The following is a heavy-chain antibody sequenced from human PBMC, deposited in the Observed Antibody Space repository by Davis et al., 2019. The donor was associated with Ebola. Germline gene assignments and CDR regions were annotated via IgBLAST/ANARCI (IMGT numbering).Heavy chain of an antibody. CDR2: ISAYNGNT. Sequence: AASVKVSCKASGYTFTSYGISWVRQAPGQGLEWMGWISAYNGNTNYAQKPQGRVTMTTDTSTSTACMELRSLRSDDTAVYYCARRYGDYGYYYGMDVWGKGTTVTVSS. D-gene: IGHD4-17*01. V-gene: IGHV1-18*01. CDR3: ARRYGDYGYYYGMDV. CDR1: GYTFTSYG. J-gene: IGHJ6*04.